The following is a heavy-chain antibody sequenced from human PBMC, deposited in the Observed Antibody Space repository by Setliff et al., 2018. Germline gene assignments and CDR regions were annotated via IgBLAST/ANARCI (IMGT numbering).Heavy chain of an antibody. CDR1: GGPLSGFS. Sequence: PSETLSLTCTVYGGPLSGFSWNWIRQSPGGGLEWIGEITDTGRTKYNPSLKSRVTISVDTSKNQFSLKLSSVTAADTAVYYCARYVVTFDYWGQGTLVTVSS. J-gene: IGHJ4*02. V-gene: IGHV4-34*01. D-gene: IGHD2-21*02. CDR3: ARYVVTFDY. CDR2: ITDTGRT.